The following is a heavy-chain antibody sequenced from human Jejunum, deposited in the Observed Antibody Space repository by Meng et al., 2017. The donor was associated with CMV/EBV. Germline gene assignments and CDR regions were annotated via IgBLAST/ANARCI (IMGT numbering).Heavy chain of an antibody. Sequence: CAAAGFMYKSYAMTWVRQGARKGQEWVATTNQDGSEKSYVDSVKGRFTISRDNAKNSVYLQTNNLRAEDTAVYYCARGGIECFDLWGRGTRVTVSS. CDR2: TNQDGSEK. V-gene: IGHV3-7*01. CDR3: ARGGIECFDL. CDR1: GFMYKSYA. J-gene: IGHJ2*01. D-gene: IGHD3-10*01.